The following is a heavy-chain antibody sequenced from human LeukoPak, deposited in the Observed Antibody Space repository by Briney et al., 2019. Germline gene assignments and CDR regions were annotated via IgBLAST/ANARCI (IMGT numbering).Heavy chain of an antibody. CDR3: ARVYNSYYYYMVV. D-gene: IGHD1-14*01. CDR2: IATYNGKT. V-gene: IGHV1-18*01. CDR1: GYTFDIYG. Sequence: ASVKVSCKASGYTFDIYGIAWVRQAPGQGLEWMGWIATYNGKTDYAQNLQGRVTMTTDLSTGTAYMELRSLRSDDTAVYYCARVYNSYYYYMVVWGKGTPVTVSS. J-gene: IGHJ6*03.